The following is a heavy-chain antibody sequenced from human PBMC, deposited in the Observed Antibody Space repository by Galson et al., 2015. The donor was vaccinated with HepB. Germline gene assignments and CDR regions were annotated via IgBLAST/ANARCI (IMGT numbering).Heavy chain of an antibody. CDR1: GFIIRDYP. CDR2: IQTSYYRATT. CDR3: TRTTTPDSGSWPYFDY. J-gene: IGHJ4*02. D-gene: IGHD1-26*01. V-gene: IGHV3-49*04. Sequence: SLRLSCASSGFIIRDYPMSWVRQAPGRGLEWLSFIQTSYYRATTEYAPSVKGRFTTSRDDSKNIAYLEMNSLQVDDTAVYYCTRTTTPDSGSWPYFDYWGQGVLVTVSS.